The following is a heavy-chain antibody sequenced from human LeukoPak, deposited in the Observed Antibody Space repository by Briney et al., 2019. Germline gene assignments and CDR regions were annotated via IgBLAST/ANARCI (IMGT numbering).Heavy chain of an antibody. V-gene: IGHV3-21*01. J-gene: IGHJ4*02. CDR2: ISSSTSYI. D-gene: IGHD5-12*01. CDR1: GFTFSDYS. Sequence: PGGSLRLSCAASGFTFSDYSMNWVRQAPGKGLEWVSCISSSTSYIYYADSVKGRFTISRDNAKNSLYLQMNSLRAEDTAVYYCARSEGSTGYDPYFDYWGQGTLVTVSS. CDR3: ARSEGSTGYDPYFDY.